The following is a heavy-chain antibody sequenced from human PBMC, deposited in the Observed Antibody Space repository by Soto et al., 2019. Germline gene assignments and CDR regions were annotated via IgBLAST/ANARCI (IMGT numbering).Heavy chain of an antibody. CDR3: ARGPSGDKVDS. D-gene: IGHD7-27*01. J-gene: IGHJ4*02. V-gene: IGHV4-30-4*01. Sequence: QVQLQESGPGLVKPSQTLSLTCTVSGGSISTVNYWWSWIRQSPDMGLEWIGHIYNGGSTYNNPSLERXGTESXXTSKNQLYLTLSSVSAADTAVYYCARGPSGDKVDSWGQGTLVTVSS. CDR2: IYNGGST. CDR1: GGSISTVNYW.